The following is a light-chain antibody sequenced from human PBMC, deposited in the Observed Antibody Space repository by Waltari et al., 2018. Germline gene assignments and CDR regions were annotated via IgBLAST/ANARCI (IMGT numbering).Light chain of an antibody. CDR3: LLYYGDARWV. CDR2: STN. J-gene: IGLJ3*02. V-gene: IGLV7-43*01. CDR1: TGQLSTPNY. Sequence: QTVVTQEPSLTVSPGETVTLTCAPATGQLSTPNYPNWLQRKPVQAPTSLIYSTNKRHPWTPARFSGSLLGGKAALTLSRAQPEDEAEYYCLLYYGDARWVFGGGTKLTVL.